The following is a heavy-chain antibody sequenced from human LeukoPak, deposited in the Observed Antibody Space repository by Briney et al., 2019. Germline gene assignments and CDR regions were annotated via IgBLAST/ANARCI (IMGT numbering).Heavy chain of an antibody. CDR1: GGSLSSTNW. CDR2: ISHSGST. CDR3: ARVFGSDDSSGYWEWFDP. J-gene: IGHJ5*02. Sequence: PSETLSLTCAVSGGSLSSTNWWSWVRQPPGKGLEWIGEISHSGSTNYNPSLKSRVTISVDKSKNQFSLKLSSVTAADTAVYYCARVFGSDDSSGYWEWFDPRGQGTLVTVSS. V-gene: IGHV4-4*02. D-gene: IGHD3-22*01.